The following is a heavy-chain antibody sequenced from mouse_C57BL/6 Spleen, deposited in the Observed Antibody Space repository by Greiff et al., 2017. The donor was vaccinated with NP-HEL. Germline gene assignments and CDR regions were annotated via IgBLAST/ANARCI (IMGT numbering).Heavy chain of an antibody. CDR1: GFTFSDYG. Sequence: EVKLMESGGGLVKPGGSLKLSCAASGFTFSDYGMHWVRQAPEKGLEWVAYISSGSSTIYYADTVKGRFTISRDNAKNTLCLQMTSLRSEDTAMYYCARDDGYSPFAYWGQGTLVTVSA. D-gene: IGHD2-3*01. J-gene: IGHJ3*01. CDR3: ARDDGYSPFAY. CDR2: ISSGSSTI. V-gene: IGHV5-17*01.